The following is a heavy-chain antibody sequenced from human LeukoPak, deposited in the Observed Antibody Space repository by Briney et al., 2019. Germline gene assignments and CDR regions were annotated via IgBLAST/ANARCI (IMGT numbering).Heavy chain of an antibody. CDR3: ARLGIEKWDAFDI. Sequence: GASVKVSCKASGYTFTSYDINWVRQATGQGLEWMGWINPNSGGTNYAQKFQGRVTMTRDTSISTAYMELSRLRSDDTAVYYCARLGIEKWDAFDIWGQGTMVTVSS. V-gene: IGHV1-2*02. J-gene: IGHJ3*02. CDR2: INPNSGGT. CDR1: GYTFTSYD. D-gene: IGHD1-26*01.